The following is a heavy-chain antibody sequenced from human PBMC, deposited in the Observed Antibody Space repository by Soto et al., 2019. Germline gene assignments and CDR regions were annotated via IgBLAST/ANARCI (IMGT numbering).Heavy chain of an antibody. CDR3: ARIPVDTSMIYWLDP. V-gene: IGHV4-61*08. CDR2: IYYSGNT. D-gene: IGHD5-18*01. Sequence: LSLTCTVSGGSVSSGDYYWSWIRQPPGKGLEWIGYIYYSGNTNYNPSLKSRVIISVDTSKNLFSLKLTSVTAADTAMYYCARIPVDTSMIYWLDPWGQGTLVTVSS. CDR1: GGSVSSGDYY. J-gene: IGHJ5*02.